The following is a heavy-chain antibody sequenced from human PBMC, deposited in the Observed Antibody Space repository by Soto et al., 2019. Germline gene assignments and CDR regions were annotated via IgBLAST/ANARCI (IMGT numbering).Heavy chain of an antibody. CDR1: GYTLTELS. J-gene: IGHJ6*02. CDR3: ATGARRYYYGSGSYKRYYYYYGMDV. D-gene: IGHD3-10*01. CDR2: FDPEDGET. Sequence: ASVKVSCKVSGYTLTELSMHWVRQAPGKGLEWMGGFDPEDGETIYAQKSQGRVTMTEDTSTDTAYMELSSLRSEDTAVYYCATGARRYYYGSGSYKRYYYYYGMDVWGQGTTVTVSS. V-gene: IGHV1-24*01.